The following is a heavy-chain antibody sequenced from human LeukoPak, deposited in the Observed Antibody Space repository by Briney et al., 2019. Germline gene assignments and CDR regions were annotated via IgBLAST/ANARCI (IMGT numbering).Heavy chain of an antibody. CDR2: INPSSGDT. D-gene: IGHD3-10*01. J-gene: IGHJ4*02. CDR1: GYTLTGYY. Sequence: ASVKVSCKASGYTLTGYYMHWVRLAPGQGLEWMGWINPSSGDTYYAQKFQGRVTMTRDTSLSTAYIELSSLTSDDTAVFYCARRCGSGSFYKGVDYWGQGTLVTVSS. CDR3: ARRCGSGSFYKGVDY. V-gene: IGHV1-2*02.